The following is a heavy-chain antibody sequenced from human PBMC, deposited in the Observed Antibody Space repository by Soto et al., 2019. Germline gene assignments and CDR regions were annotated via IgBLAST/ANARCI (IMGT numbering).Heavy chain of an antibody. CDR3: ARGIVVVPAAIDYYGMDV. CDR1: GGSISSGDYY. CDR2: IYYSGST. J-gene: IGHJ6*02. D-gene: IGHD2-2*01. V-gene: IGHV4-30-4*01. Sequence: SETLSLTCTVSGGSISSGDYYWSWIRQPPGKGLEWIGYIYYSGSTYYNPSLKSRVTISVDTSKNQFSLKLSSVTAADTAVYYCARGIVVVPAAIDYYGMDVRGQGTTVTVSS.